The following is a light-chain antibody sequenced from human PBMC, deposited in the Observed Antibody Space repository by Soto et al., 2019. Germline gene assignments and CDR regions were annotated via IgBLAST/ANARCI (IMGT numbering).Light chain of an antibody. V-gene: IGLV2-8*01. Sequence: QSVLTQPPSASGSPGQSVTMSCTGTSSDVGGYNYVSWYQQHPGKAPKLMIYEVSKRPSGVPDRFSGSKSGNTASLTVSGLQPEDEADYYFSSYAGSNKSVFGTGTKVTVL. J-gene: IGLJ1*01. CDR2: EVS. CDR1: SSDVGGYNY. CDR3: SSYAGSNKSV.